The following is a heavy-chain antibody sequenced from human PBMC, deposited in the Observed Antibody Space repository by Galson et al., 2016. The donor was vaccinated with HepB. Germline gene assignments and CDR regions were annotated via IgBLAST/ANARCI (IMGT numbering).Heavy chain of an antibody. D-gene: IGHD3-16*01. Sequence: SLRLSCAVSGFSFNMYWMSWVRQAPGKGLEWVANINQDGTDQNYLDSLKGRLMISRDNDKNSVYLELNGLRAEDTAVYYCARDQGWGLDYWGLGTLVTVSS. CDR2: INQDGTDQ. J-gene: IGHJ4*02. CDR1: GFSFNMYW. V-gene: IGHV3-7*05. CDR3: ARDQGWGLDY.